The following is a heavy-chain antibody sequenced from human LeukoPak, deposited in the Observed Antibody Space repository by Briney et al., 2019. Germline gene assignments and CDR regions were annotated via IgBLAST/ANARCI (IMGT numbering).Heavy chain of an antibody. V-gene: IGHV5-51*01. Sequence: ESLKTSFRGFGCGFTSYLIGWVRQMPGKGLGWMGIIYSGGLDTRYSPSFQGHVTISADKSISTSSLHGSCLSAADTALYYCARTGTDVAGEGTTVTVSS. CDR2: IYSGGLDT. J-gene: IGHJ6*01. CDR1: GCGFTSYL. CDR3: ARTGTDV.